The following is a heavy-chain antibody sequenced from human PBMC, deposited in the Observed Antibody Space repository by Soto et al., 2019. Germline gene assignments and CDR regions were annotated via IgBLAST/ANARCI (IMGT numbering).Heavy chain of an antibody. Sequence: VGSLRLSCAASGFTFSTYWMSWVRQAPGKGLEWVANIKQDGSEKCYVDSVKGRFTISRDNAKKSLYLQMNSLRAEDTAVYYSARQYYDFWSGYHYWYFDLWGRGTLVTVSS. V-gene: IGHV3-7*03. CDR1: GFTFSTYW. CDR3: ARQYYDFWSGYHYWYFDL. CDR2: IKQDGSEK. D-gene: IGHD3-3*01. J-gene: IGHJ2*01.